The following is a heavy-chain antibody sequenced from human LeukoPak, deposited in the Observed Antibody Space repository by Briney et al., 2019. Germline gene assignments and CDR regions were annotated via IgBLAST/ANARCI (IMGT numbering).Heavy chain of an antibody. V-gene: IGHV1-18*01. Sequence: ASVKVSCKASGYTFTSYGISWVRQAPGQGLEWMGWISAYNGNTNYAQKLQGRVTMTTDTSTSTAYMELRSLRSDDTAVYYCARLGPIVGATYYYYYMDVWGKGTTVTVSS. J-gene: IGHJ6*03. CDR2: ISAYNGNT. D-gene: IGHD1-26*01. CDR1: GYTFTSYG. CDR3: ARLGPIVGATYYYYYMDV.